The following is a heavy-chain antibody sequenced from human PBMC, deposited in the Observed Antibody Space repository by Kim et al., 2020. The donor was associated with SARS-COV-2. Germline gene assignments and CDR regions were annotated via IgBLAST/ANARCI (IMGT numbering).Heavy chain of an antibody. J-gene: IGHJ6*03. Sequence: GRFTISRDNSKNTLYLQMNSLRAEDTAVYYCAKAGIFGVQWGYYYYYMDVWGKGTTVTVSS. D-gene: IGHD3-3*01. V-gene: IGHV3-23*01. CDR3: AKAGIFGVQWGYYYYYMDV.